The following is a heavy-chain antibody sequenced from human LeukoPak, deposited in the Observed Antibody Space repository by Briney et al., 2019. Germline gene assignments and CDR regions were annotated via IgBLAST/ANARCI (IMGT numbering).Heavy chain of an antibody. D-gene: IGHD2-15*01. CDR2: IYHSGST. Sequence: SETLSLTCAVSGYSIRSGYYWGWIRQPPGKGREWIGSIYHSGSTYYNPSLKSRVTISVDTSKNQFSLKLSSVTAADTAVYYCARDVGVVVAATPFDYWGQGTLVTVSS. J-gene: IGHJ4*02. CDR1: GYSIRSGYY. CDR3: ARDVGVVVAATPFDY. V-gene: IGHV4-38-2*02.